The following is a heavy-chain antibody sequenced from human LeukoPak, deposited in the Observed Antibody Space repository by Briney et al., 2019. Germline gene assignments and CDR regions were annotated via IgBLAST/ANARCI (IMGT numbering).Heavy chain of an antibody. V-gene: IGHV1-69*05. Sequence: KISCKGSGYSFTSYWIGWVRQMPGKGLEWMGRIIPIFGTANYAQKFQGRVTITTDESTSTAYMELSSLRSEDTAVYYCATTTVTTGWYFDLWGRGTLVTVSS. D-gene: IGHD4-17*01. CDR1: GYSFTSYW. CDR3: ATTTVTTGWYFDL. J-gene: IGHJ2*01. CDR2: IIPIFGTA.